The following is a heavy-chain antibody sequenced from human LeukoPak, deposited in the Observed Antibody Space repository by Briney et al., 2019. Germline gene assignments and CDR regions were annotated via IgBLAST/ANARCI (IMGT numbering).Heavy chain of an antibody. CDR1: GGSISSYY. Sequence: SETPSLTCTVSGGSISSYYWSWIRQPPGKGLEWIGYIYYSGSTNYNPSLKSRVTISVDTSKNQFSLKLSSVTAADTAVYYCARLKETNWFDPWGQGTLVTVPS. J-gene: IGHJ5*02. CDR2: IYYSGST. V-gene: IGHV4-59*08. CDR3: ARLKETNWFDP.